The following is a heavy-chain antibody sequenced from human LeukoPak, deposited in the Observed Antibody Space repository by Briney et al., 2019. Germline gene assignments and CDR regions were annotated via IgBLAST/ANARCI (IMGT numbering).Heavy chain of an antibody. Sequence: PGGSLRLSCAASGFTVSSNYMSWVRQAPGKGLEWVSVIYSGGSTYYADSVKGRFTISRDNSKKTLYLPMNSLTAEDTAVYYWSIVGVVPAAIPDGFDIWGQGTMVTVSS. V-gene: IGHV3-53*01. CDR2: IYSGGST. D-gene: IGHD2-2*01. CDR3: SIVGVVPAAIPDGFDI. J-gene: IGHJ3*02. CDR1: GFTVSSNY.